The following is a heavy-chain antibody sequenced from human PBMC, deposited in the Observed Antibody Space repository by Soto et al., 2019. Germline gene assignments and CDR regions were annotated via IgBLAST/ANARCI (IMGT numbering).Heavy chain of an antibody. Sequence: PSETLSLTCTVSGDSITSGGYYWTWIRQFPGKGLEWIGYIYHSGNAYYNPSLESRVTISVDTSKNQFSVKLSSVTAADTAVYYCARDQEVNYADFGGTDYYYGMDVWCQGTTVTVSS. J-gene: IGHJ6*02. CDR2: IYHSGNA. CDR3: ARDQEVNYADFGGTDYYYGMDV. V-gene: IGHV4-31*03. D-gene: IGHD4-17*01. CDR1: GDSITSGGYY.